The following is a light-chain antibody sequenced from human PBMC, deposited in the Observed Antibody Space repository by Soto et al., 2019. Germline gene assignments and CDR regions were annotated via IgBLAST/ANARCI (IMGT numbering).Light chain of an antibody. Sequence: QSALTQPASVSGSRGQSIIISCVGRNTDVGQDKSVSWYQQGPGKAPKLLIFEVTNRPSGVSNRFSGSRSGNTASLTISGLQPDDEGDYFCVSYTDTDTLVFGTGTKETVL. CDR2: EVT. V-gene: IGLV2-14*01. CDR3: VSYTDTDTLV. J-gene: IGLJ1*01. CDR1: NTDVGQDKS.